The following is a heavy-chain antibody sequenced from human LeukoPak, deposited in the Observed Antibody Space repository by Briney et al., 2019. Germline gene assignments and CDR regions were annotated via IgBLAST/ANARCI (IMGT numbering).Heavy chain of an antibody. D-gene: IGHD3-22*01. CDR3: ARGTYYYDSSGYDTFSY. V-gene: IGHV1-8*01. J-gene: IGHJ4*02. CDR2: MNPNSGNT. CDR1: GYTFTSYD. Sequence: ASVKVSCKASGYTFTSYDINWVRQATGQGLEWMGWMNPNSGNTGYAQKFQGRVTMTRNTSISTAYMGLSSLRSEDTAVYYCARGTYYYDSSGYDTFSYWGQGTLVTVSS.